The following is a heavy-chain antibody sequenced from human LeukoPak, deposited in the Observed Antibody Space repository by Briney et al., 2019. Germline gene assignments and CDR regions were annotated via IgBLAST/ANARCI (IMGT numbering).Heavy chain of an antibody. D-gene: IGHD6-6*01. CDR2: ITHSGST. V-gene: IGHV4-34*01. Sequence: PSETLSLTCAVYGGSFSGYYWSWIRQPPGKGLERIGEITHSGSTNYNPSLKSRVTISVDTSKNQFSLKLSSVTAADTAVYYCARTGPLAARRFDYWGQGTLVTVSS. CDR1: GGSFSGYY. CDR3: ARTGPLAARRFDY. J-gene: IGHJ4*02.